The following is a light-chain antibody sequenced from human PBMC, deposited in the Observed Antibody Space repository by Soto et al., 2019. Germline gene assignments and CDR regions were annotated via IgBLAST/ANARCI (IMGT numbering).Light chain of an antibody. CDR2: DVN. CDR1: SSDIGAYNF. J-gene: IGLJ2*01. V-gene: IGLV2-14*03. Sequence: QSALTQPASVSGSPGQSITISCTGTSSDIGAYNFVSWYQQHPGKAPKLMLYDVNIRPSGVSNRFSGSKSGNTASLTISGLQAEDEADYYCTSLTTSTTIIFGGGTKLTVL. CDR3: TSLTTSTTII.